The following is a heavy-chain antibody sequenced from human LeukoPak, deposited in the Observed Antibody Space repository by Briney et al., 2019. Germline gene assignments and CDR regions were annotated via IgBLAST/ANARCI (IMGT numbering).Heavy chain of an antibody. CDR3: ARSTLGIEFDY. J-gene: IGHJ4*02. Sequence: ASVKVSCKASGYSFTNYGISWVRQAPGQGLEWMGWISAYNDNAHYAQGLEGRVTMTSETSTRTAYMELRSLRSDDTAVYYCARSTLGIEFDYWGQGTLVTVSS. V-gene: IGHV1-18*01. D-gene: IGHD7-27*01. CDR1: GYSFTNYG. CDR2: ISAYNDNA.